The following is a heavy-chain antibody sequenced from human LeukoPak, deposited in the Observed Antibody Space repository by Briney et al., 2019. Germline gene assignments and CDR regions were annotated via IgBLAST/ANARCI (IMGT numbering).Heavy chain of an antibody. CDR1: GYTLTELS. CDR2: FDPEDGET. V-gene: IGHV1-24*01. CDR3: ATPPMIAVAGTPRAFDI. J-gene: IGHJ3*02. Sequence: GASVKVSCKVSGYTLTELSMHWVRQAPGKGLEWMGGFDPEDGETIYAQKFQGRVTMTEDTSTDTAYMELSSLRSEDTAVYYRATPPMIAVAGTPRAFDIWGQGTMVTVSS. D-gene: IGHD6-19*01.